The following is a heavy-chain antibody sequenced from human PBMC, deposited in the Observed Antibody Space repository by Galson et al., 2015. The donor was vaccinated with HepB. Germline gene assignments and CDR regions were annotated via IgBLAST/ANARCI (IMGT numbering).Heavy chain of an antibody. J-gene: IGHJ4*02. CDR1: GFTVSSNY. V-gene: IGHV3-66*01. Sequence: SLRLSCAASGFTVSSNYMSWVRQAPGKGLEWVSVIYSGGSTYYADSVKGRFTISRDNSKSTLYLQMNSLRAEDTAIYYCARSSFQLLWYFDYWGQGILVTVSS. CDR3: ARSSFQLLWYFDY. D-gene: IGHD2-2*01. CDR2: IYSGGST.